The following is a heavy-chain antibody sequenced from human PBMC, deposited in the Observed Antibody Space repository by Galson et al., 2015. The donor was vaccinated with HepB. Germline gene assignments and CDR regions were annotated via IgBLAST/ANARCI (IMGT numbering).Heavy chain of an antibody. CDR3: ARDRLQWERLYGCYFDL. V-gene: IGHV3-33*01. CDR1: GFTFSSYG. CDR2: IWYDGSNK. J-gene: IGHJ2*01. Sequence: SLRLSCAASGFTFSSYGMHWVRQAPGKGLEWVAVIWYDGSNKYYADSVKGRFTISRDNSKNTLYLQRNSLRAEDTAVYYCARDRLQWERLYGCYFDLWRRGTLATASA. D-gene: IGHD1-26*01.